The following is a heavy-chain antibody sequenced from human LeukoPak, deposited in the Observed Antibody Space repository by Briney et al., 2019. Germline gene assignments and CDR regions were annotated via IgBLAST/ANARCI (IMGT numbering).Heavy chain of an antibody. CDR3: ARPPWGSGGFGYYYGMDV. V-gene: IGHV3-21*01. CDR2: ISSSSSYI. Sequence: GGSLRLSCAASGFTFSSYSMNWVRQASGKGLEWVSSISSSSSYIYYADSVKGRFTISRDNAKNSLYLQMNSLRAEDTAVYYCARPPWGSGGFGYYYGMDVWGKGTTVTVSS. D-gene: IGHD3-10*01. CDR1: GFTFSSYS. J-gene: IGHJ6*04.